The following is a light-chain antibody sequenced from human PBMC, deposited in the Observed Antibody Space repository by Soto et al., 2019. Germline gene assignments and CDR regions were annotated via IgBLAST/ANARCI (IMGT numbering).Light chain of an antibody. J-gene: IGKJ1*01. Sequence: DIQMTQSASYLSASVGDRVTITFRASQSISSYLNWYQQKPGKAPKFLIYAASSLQSGVPSRFSGSGSGTDFTLTISSLQPEDFATYYCQQSYSTPRTFGQGTKVEIK. V-gene: IGKV1-39*01. CDR1: QSISSY. CDR2: AAS. CDR3: QQSYSTPRT.